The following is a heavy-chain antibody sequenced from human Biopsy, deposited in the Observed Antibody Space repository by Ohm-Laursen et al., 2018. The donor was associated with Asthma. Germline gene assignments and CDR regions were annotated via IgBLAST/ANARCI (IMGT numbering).Heavy chain of an antibody. V-gene: IGHV3-23*01. CDR2: INGNSGIT. J-gene: IGHJ4*02. CDR3: AKDRSGTWYGFDY. D-gene: IGHD6-13*01. Sequence: GSLRLSCAASGFTFRAHAMSWVRQAPGKGLEWVSTINGNSGITYYADSVKGRFTISRDNSQNTLYLHMDSLSAEDTAVYYCAKDRSGTWYGFDYWGQGTLVTVSS. CDR1: GFTFRAHA.